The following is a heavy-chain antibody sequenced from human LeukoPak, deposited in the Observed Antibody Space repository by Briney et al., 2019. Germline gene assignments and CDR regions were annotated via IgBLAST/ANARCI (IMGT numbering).Heavy chain of an antibody. CDR3: ARDRSSSTWFKDAFDI. J-gene: IGHJ3*02. Sequence: GGSLRLSCAASGFTFSSYSMNWVRQAPGKGLEWVSVIYSGGSTYYADSVKGRFTISRDNSKNTLYLQMNSLRAEDTALYYCARDRSSSTWFKDAFDIWGQGTMVTVSS. D-gene: IGHD6-13*01. CDR1: GFTFSSYS. V-gene: IGHV3-66*01. CDR2: IYSGGST.